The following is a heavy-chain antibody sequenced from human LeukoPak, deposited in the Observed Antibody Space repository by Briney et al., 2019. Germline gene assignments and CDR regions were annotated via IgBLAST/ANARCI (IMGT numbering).Heavy chain of an antibody. J-gene: IGHJ6*02. V-gene: IGHV6-1*01. CDR3: ARDPQLDYDILTGYYHYYYYYGMDV. CDR2: TYYRSKWNN. Sequence: SQTLSLTCAISGDSLSSNSAAWNWIRQSPSRGLEWLGRTYYRSKWNNDYAVSVKSRITINPDTSKNQFSLQLNSVTPEDTAVYYCARDPQLDYDILTGYYHYYYYYGMDVWGQGTTVTVSS. D-gene: IGHD3-9*01. CDR1: GDSLSSNSAA.